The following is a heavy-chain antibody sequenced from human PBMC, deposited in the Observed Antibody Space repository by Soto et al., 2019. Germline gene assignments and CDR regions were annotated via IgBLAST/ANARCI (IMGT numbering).Heavy chain of an antibody. J-gene: IGHJ5*02. V-gene: IGHV3-48*01. CDR3: ARDLASSSWLNWFDP. CDR2: ISSSSSTI. CDR1: GFIFSDYS. Sequence: GGSLRLSCAASGFIFSDYSMNWVRQAPGKGLEWVSYISSSSSTIYYADPVKGRFTISGDNAKNSLYLQMNSLRAEDTAVYYCARDLASSSWLNWFDPWGQGTLVTVSS. D-gene: IGHD6-13*01.